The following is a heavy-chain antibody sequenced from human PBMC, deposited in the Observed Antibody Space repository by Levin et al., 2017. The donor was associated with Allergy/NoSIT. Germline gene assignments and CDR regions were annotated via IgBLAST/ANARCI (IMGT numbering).Heavy chain of an antibody. CDR1: GFTFSSYG. V-gene: IGHV3-30*18. CDR2: TSYDGSNK. CDR3: AKNAAPYYDILTGYYDY. J-gene: IGHJ4*02. D-gene: IGHD3-9*01. Sequence: GESLKISCAASGFTFSSYGMHWVRQAPGKGLEWVAVTSYDGSNKFYADSVKGRFTISRDNSKNTLYLQMNSLRVEDTAVYYCAKNAAPYYDILTGYYDYWGQGTLVTVSS.